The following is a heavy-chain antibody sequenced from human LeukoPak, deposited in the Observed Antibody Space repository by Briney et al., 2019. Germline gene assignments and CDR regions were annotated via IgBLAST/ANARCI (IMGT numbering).Heavy chain of an antibody. J-gene: IGHJ4*02. D-gene: IGHD6-13*01. CDR2: IYYSGAT. CDR3: ARGVYIAAAQYGF. V-gene: IGHV4-59*01. Sequence: SETLSLTCTVSGGSISTYYWNWIRQPPGKGLEWIGYIYYSGATNYNPSLKSRVTISVDTSKNQFSLKLSSVTAADTAVCYCARGVYIAAAQYGFWGQGTLVTVSS. CDR1: GGSISTYY.